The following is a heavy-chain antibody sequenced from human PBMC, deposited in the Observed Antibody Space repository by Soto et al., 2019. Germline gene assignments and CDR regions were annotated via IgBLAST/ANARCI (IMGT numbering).Heavy chain of an antibody. J-gene: IGHJ4*02. CDR3: VRATYFSDSSGYTRCLDY. V-gene: IGHV3-72*01. CDR2: SRGKHQGYST. D-gene: IGHD3-22*01. CDR1: GFTLSDYY. Sequence: GGSLRLSCAGSGFTLSDYYIDWVRQAPGKGLEWVGRSRGKHQGYSTAYAASVKGRFTTSRDESKNSAYLQMNSLKTEDTAVYYCVRATYFSDSSGYTRCLDYWGQGTLVTVSS.